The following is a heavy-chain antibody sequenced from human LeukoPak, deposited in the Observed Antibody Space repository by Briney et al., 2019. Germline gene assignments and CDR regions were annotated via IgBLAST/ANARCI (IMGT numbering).Heavy chain of an antibody. CDR3: AKDLGPRDYYDSSGCDY. D-gene: IGHD3-22*01. CDR1: GFTFSNYE. CDR2: ISYDGSNK. J-gene: IGHJ4*02. V-gene: IGHV3-30*18. Sequence: GGSLRHSCAASGFTFSNYEMNWVRQAPGKGLEWVAVISYDGSNKYYADSVKGRFTISRDNSKNTLYLQMNSLRAEDTAVYYCAKDLGPRDYYDSSGCDYWGQGTLVTVSS.